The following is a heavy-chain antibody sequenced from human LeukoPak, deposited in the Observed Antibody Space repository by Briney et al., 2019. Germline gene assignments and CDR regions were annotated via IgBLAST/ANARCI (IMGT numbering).Heavy chain of an antibody. CDR3: AREGYYGSGSPPSLYFDY. D-gene: IGHD3-10*01. V-gene: IGHV3-30-3*01. CDR2: TSSDLNVK. J-gene: IGHJ4*02. Sequence: GGSLRLSCAASGFSFSSYAMHWVRQAPGKGLEWVAVTSSDLNVKLYADSVKGRFTISRDNSRSTLYLQMNSLRPEDTAIYYCAREGYYGSGSPPSLYFDYWGQGTLVTVSS. CDR1: GFSFSSYA.